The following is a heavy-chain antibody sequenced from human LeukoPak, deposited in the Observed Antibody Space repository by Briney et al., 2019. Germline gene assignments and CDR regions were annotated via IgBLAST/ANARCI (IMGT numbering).Heavy chain of an antibody. V-gene: IGHV3-64D*09. Sequence: PGGSLRLSCSASGFTFSAYAMYWVRQAPGKGLEYVSGISSNGGSSFYADSVKGRFTISRDNSKNTLSLQMSSLRAEDRAVYYCVKITSVTGGDCWGQGTRLTVCS. CDR1: GFTFSAYA. D-gene: IGHD1-1*01. CDR2: ISSNGGSS. J-gene: IGHJ4*02. CDR3: VKITSVTGGDC.